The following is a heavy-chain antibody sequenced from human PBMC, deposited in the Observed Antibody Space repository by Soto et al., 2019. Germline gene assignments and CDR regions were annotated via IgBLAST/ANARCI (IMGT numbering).Heavy chain of an antibody. CDR3: ASWNYYYDASGYQGYYYYYGMDV. D-gene: IGHD3-22*01. Sequence: PGLSMRLSCAASGFTVSNNYMIWVRKAPGKGLEWVSVIYKSGSTYYADSVNGRVTISRDNSKNTVYLQMNSLRAEDTAVYYCASWNYYYDASGYQGYYYYYGMDVWGQGTTVTVSS. CDR2: IYKSGST. V-gene: IGHV3-66*01. J-gene: IGHJ6*02. CDR1: GFTVSNNY.